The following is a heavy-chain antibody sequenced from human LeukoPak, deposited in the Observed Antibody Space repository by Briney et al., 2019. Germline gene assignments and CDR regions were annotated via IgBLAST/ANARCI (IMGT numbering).Heavy chain of an antibody. V-gene: IGHV4-59*08. CDR3: ARLRRGYQLLPTTFDY. J-gene: IGHJ4*02. D-gene: IGHD2-2*01. CDR2: IYYSGST. Sequence: SETLSLTCTVSGGSISSYYWSWIRQPPGKGLEWIGYIYYSGSTNYNPSLKSRVTVSVDTSKNQFSLKLSSVTAADTAVYYCARLRRGYQLLPTTFDYWGQGTLVTVSS. CDR1: GGSISSYY.